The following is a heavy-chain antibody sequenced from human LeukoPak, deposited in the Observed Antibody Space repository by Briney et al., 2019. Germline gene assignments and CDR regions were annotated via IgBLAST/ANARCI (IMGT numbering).Heavy chain of an antibody. D-gene: IGHD3-22*01. V-gene: IGHV4-59*08. J-gene: IGHJ4*02. CDR1: GGSISSYY. Sequence: SETLSLTCTVSGGSISSYYWSWIRQPPGKGLEWIGYIYYSGSTNYNPSLKGRVTISVDTSKNQFSLKLSSVTAADTAVYYCARSRPYYYDSSGGYFDYWGQGTLVTVSS. CDR3: ARSRPYYYDSSGGYFDY. CDR2: IYYSGST.